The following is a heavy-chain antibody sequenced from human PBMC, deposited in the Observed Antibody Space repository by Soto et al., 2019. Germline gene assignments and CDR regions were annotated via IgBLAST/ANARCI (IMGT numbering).Heavy chain of an antibody. CDR3: ARLVAAGITYYFDS. CDR2: IYWDDDK. J-gene: IGHJ4*02. D-gene: IGHD2-21*01. Sequence: QITLKESGPTLVKPTQTLTLTCTFSAFSLSTSGVGVGWIRQPPGKALEWLTFIYWDDDKRYRPSLKSRLTITKDTSKNQVVLTMTNMDPVDTATYYCARLVAAGITYYFDSWGQGTLVTVSS. CDR1: AFSLSTSGVG. V-gene: IGHV2-5*02.